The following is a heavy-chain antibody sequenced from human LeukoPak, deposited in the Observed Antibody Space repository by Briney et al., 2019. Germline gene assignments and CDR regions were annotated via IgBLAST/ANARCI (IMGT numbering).Heavy chain of an antibody. CDR3: ARPGDSSGYYYVGAFDI. Sequence: SETLSLTCAVYGGSFSGYYWSWIRQPPGKGLEWIGEINHSGSTNYNPSLKSRVTISVDTSKNQFSLKLSSVTAADTAVYYCARPGDSSGYYYVGAFDIWGQGTMVTVSS. CDR2: INHSGST. CDR1: GGSFSGYY. D-gene: IGHD3-22*01. J-gene: IGHJ3*02. V-gene: IGHV4-34*01.